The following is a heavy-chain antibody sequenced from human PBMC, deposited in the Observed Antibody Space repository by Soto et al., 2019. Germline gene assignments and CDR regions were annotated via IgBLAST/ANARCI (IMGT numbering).Heavy chain of an antibody. CDR1: GGSISSSSYY. J-gene: IGHJ5*02. Sequence: SETLSLTCTVSGGSISSSSYYWGWIRQPPGKGLEWIGSIYYSGSTYYNPSLKGRVTISVDTSKNQFSLKLSSVTAADTAVYYCARRMYGSGSYYVNWFDPWGQGTLVTVSS. CDR3: ARRMYGSGSYYVNWFDP. CDR2: IYYSGST. D-gene: IGHD3-10*01. V-gene: IGHV4-39*01.